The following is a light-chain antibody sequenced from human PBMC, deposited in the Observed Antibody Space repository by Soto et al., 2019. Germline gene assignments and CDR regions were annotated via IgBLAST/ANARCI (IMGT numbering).Light chain of an antibody. Sequence: EIVLTQSPGTLSLSPGERATLACRASQSVSSSYLAWYQQKPGQAPRLLIYGASSRATGIPDRFSGSGSGPDCTLTITRLEPEDFAVYYCQQYGNSLTWTFGQGSKVEIK. V-gene: IGKV3-20*01. CDR1: QSVSSSY. CDR3: QQYGNSLTWT. J-gene: IGKJ1*01. CDR2: GAS.